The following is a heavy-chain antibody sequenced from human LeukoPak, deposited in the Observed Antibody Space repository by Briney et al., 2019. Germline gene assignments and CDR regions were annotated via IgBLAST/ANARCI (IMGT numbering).Heavy chain of an antibody. J-gene: IGHJ6*02. D-gene: IGHD6-19*01. V-gene: IGHV3-13*01. Sequence: GGSLRLSCAASGFTFSSYDMHWVRQATGKGLEWVSAIGTAGDTYYPGSVKGRFTISRENAKNSLYLQMNSLRAEDTAVYYCARDIKVAGHDSYYYYYGMDVWGQGTTVTVSS. CDR2: IGTAGDT. CDR3: ARDIKVAGHDSYYYYYGMDV. CDR1: GFTFSSYD.